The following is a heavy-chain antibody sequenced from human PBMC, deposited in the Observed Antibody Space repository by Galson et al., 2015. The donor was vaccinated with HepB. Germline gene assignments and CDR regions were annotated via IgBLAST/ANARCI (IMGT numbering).Heavy chain of an antibody. Sequence: SLRLSCAASGFTFSSYWMSWVRQAPGKGLEWVANIKQDGSEKYYVDSVKGRFTISRDNAKNSLYLQMNSLRAEDTAVYYCARDLPPLWFGELGPFDYWGQGTLVTVSS. D-gene: IGHD3-10*01. CDR2: IKQDGSEK. J-gene: IGHJ4*02. CDR1: GFTFSSYW. V-gene: IGHV3-7*03. CDR3: ARDLPPLWFGELGPFDY.